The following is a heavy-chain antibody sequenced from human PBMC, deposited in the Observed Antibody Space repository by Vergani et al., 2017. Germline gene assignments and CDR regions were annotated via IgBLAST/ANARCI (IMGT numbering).Heavy chain of an antibody. CDR3: ARVDYGDYGVFDY. D-gene: IGHD4-17*01. CDR1: GGSISSYY. CDR2: IYYSGST. V-gene: IGHV4-59*08. J-gene: IGHJ4*02. Sequence: QVQLQESGPGLVKPSETLSLTCTVSGGSISSYYWSWIRQPPGKGLEWIGYIYYSGSTNYNPSLKSRVTISVDTSKNQFSLKLSSVTAADTAVYYCARVDYGDYGVFDYWGQGTLVTVSS.